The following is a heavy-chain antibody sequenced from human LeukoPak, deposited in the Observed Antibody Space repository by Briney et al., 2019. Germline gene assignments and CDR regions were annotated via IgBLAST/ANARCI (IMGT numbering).Heavy chain of an antibody. CDR1: VYTFSGYY. Sequence: AAVKVSCKASVYTFSGYYMHWVRQAPGQGLEWMGWINPNSGGTNYAQKLQGRVTMTRDTSISTAYMEMSRLRSDDTAVYYCARGARAVAGSNWFDPWGQGTLVTVSS. J-gene: IGHJ5*02. CDR2: INPNSGGT. D-gene: IGHD6-19*01. CDR3: ARGARAVAGSNWFDP. V-gene: IGHV1-2*02.